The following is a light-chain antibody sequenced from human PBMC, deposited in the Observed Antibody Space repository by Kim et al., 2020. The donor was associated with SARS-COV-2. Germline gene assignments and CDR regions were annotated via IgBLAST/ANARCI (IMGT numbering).Light chain of an antibody. CDR2: LGS. Sequence: DIVMTQSPLSLPVTPGEPASISCRSSQSLLHSNGYNYLDWYLQKPGQSPQLLIYLGSNRAAGVPDRFSGSGSGTDFTLKISRVEAEDVGVYYCMEALQTQYTFGQVTKLEI. CDR3: MEALQTQYT. V-gene: IGKV2-28*01. CDR1: QSLLHSNGYNY. J-gene: IGKJ2*01.